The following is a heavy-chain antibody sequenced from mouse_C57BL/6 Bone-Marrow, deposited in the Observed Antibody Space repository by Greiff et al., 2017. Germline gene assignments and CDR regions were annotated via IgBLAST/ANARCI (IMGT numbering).Heavy chain of an antibody. CDR2: ISNLAYSI. CDR1: GFTFSDYG. CDR3: ARRVGYYLWYFDV. J-gene: IGHJ1*03. V-gene: IGHV5-15*01. Sequence: EVKLMESGGGLVQPGGSLKLSCAASGFTFSDYGMAWVRQAPRKGPEWVAFISNLAYSIYYADTVTGRFTISRENAKNTLYLEMSSLRSEDTAMYYCARRVGYYLWYFDVWGTGTTVTVSS. D-gene: IGHD2-3*01.